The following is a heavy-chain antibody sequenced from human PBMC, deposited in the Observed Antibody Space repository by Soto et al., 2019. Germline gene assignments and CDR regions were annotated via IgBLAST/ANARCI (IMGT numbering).Heavy chain of an antibody. CDR2: ISSDGNDK. Sequence: QVQLVESGGGVVQPGRSLRLSCAASGFTFSNYGMHWVRQAPGKGLEWVTTISSDGNDKYYADSVKGRFTISRDNSKNPLALQMTALGAEQTALYYCAKGSRSPNKFLAQWGQGPLVTFSS. D-gene: IGHD3-10*01. V-gene: IGHV3-30*18. J-gene: IGHJ4*02. CDR1: GFTFSNYG. CDR3: AKGSRSPNKFLAQ.